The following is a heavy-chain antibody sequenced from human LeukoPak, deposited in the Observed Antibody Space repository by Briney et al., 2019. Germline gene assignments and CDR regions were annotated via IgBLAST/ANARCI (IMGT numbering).Heavy chain of an antibody. D-gene: IGHD6-13*01. J-gene: IGHJ3*02. Sequence: GESLKISCKGSGYSFTSYWIGWVRQMPGKGLEWMGISYPGDSDTRYSPSFQGQVTISADKSISTAYLQWSSLKASDTAMYYCARQKYSSSWLNLDAFDIWGQGTMVTVSS. CDR2: SYPGDSDT. CDR1: GYSFTSYW. V-gene: IGHV5-51*01. CDR3: ARQKYSSSWLNLDAFDI.